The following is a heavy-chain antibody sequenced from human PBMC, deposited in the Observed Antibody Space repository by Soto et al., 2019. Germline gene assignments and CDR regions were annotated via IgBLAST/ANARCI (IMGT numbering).Heavy chain of an antibody. CDR1: GYSFTSYW. CDR3: ARLSPCSGGSCYLYYFDY. V-gene: IGHV5-51*01. CDR2: IYPGDSDT. J-gene: IGHJ4*02. Sequence: EVQLVQSGAEVKKPGESLKISCKGSGYSFTSYWIGWVRQMPGKGLEWMGIIYPGDSDTRYSPSFQGQVTISADKSISTAYLQWSSLKASDTAMYYCARLSPCSGGSCYLYYFDYWGQGTLVTVSS. D-gene: IGHD2-15*01.